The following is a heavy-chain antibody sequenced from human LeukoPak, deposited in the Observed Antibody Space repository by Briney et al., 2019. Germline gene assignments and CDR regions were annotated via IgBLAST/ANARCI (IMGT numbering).Heavy chain of an antibody. CDR3: ARARGYNHGYVDY. J-gene: IGHJ4*02. CDR1: GFTFSSYS. CDR2: IGSSSSTI. Sequence: GGSLRLSCAASGFTFSSYSMNWVRQAPGKGLEWVSYIGSSSSTIYYADSVKGRFTISRDNAKNSLYLQMNSLRAEDTAVYYCARARGYNHGYVDYWGQGTLVTVSS. D-gene: IGHD5-18*01. V-gene: IGHV3-48*04.